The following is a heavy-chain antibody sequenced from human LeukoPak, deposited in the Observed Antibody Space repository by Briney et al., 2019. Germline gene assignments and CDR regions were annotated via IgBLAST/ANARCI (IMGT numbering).Heavy chain of an antibody. CDR3: ARAHVLLWFGELLDRFDP. V-gene: IGHV4-34*01. J-gene: IGHJ5*02. CDR2: INHSGST. Sequence: PSETLSLTCAVYGGSFSGYYWSWIRQPPGKGLEWIGEINHSGSTNYNPSLKSRVTISVDTSKNQFSLKLSSVTAADTAVYYCARAHVLLWFGELLDRFDPWGQGTLVTVSS. D-gene: IGHD3-10*01. CDR1: GGSFSGYY.